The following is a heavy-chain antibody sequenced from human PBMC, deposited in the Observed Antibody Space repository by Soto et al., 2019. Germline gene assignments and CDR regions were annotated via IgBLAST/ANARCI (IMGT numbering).Heavy chain of an antibody. J-gene: IGHJ4*02. V-gene: IGHV3-30*18. CDR2: ISYDGSNK. CDR1: GFTFSSYG. D-gene: IGHD5-18*01. CDR3: AKDPAEGYSYGLYYFDY. Sequence: GGSLRLSCAASGFTFSSYGMHWVRQAPGKGLEWVAVISYDGSNKYYADSVKGRFTISRDNSKNTLYLQMNSLRAEDTAVYYCAKDPAEGYSYGLYYFDYWGQGT.